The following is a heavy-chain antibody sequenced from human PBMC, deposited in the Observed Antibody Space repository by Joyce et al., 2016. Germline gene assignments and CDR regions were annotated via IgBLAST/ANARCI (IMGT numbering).Heavy chain of an antibody. D-gene: IGHD3-10*01. CDR1: GYTFTSYS. J-gene: IGHJ4*02. CDR2: ISTYNGNT. Sequence: QVQLVQSGAEAKKPGASVKVACKASGYTFTSYSISWVRQAPGQGIEWMGGISTYNGNTNYVQKFQGRVTLTTDTSTNTAYMELRRLRSGDTAVYYCARGHGDIWGQGSLVTVSS. V-gene: IGHV1-18*01. CDR3: ARGHGDI.